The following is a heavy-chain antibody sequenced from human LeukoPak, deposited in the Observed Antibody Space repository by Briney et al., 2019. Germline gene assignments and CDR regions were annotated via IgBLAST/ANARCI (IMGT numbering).Heavy chain of an antibody. V-gene: IGHV1-18*01. CDR3: ARDFFHGHCSGLTCFLLDS. Sequence: GASVKVSCKASGYTFTSYGITWVRQAPGQGLEWMGWISVYNGNTNYAQKFQGRLTMTTDTSTNTAYMELRSLRPDDTAVYYCARDFFHGHCSGLTCFLLDSWGQGSLVTVSS. CDR2: ISVYNGNT. J-gene: IGHJ4*02. D-gene: IGHD2-15*01. CDR1: GYTFTSYG.